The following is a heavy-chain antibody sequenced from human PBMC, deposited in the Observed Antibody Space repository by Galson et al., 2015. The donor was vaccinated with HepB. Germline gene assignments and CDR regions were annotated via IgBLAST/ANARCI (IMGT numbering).Heavy chain of an antibody. CDR1: GDSVFSNSAA. D-gene: IGHD5-18*01. CDR2: TYYRSVWFY. J-gene: IGHJ4*02. V-gene: IGHV6-1*01. CDR3: ARDVYAAMEH. Sequence: CAISGDSVFSNSAAWNWVRQSPSRGLEWLGRTYYRSVWFYEYAPSVKSRITINPDTSKNQFSLHLNSVAPEDTAIYYCARDVYAAMEHWGQGSPVPVSS.